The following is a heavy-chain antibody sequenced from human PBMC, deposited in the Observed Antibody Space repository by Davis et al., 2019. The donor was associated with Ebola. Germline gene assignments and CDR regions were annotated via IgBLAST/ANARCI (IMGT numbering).Heavy chain of an antibody. Sequence: SVKVSCKASGYAFSDFGISWVRQAPGQGLEWVGKIIPVLDITYYAQKFQGRVTITADKSTTTVYMDVNSLKSEDTAVYYCARDRTGDLGEFLDTWGQGTLVSVSS. D-gene: IGHD3-16*01. CDR1: GYAFSDFG. CDR2: IIPVLDIT. CDR3: ARDRTGDLGEFLDT. J-gene: IGHJ5*02. V-gene: IGHV1-69*04.